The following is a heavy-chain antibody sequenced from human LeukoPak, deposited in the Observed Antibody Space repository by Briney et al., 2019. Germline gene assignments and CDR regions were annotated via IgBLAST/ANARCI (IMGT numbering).Heavy chain of an antibody. CDR2: IYYSGST. Sequence: SETLSLTCTISGGSISSYYWSWIRQPPGKGLEWIGYIYYSGSTSYNPSLKSRVTISVDTSKNQFSLKLSSVTAADTAVYYCARDWVGSSSGGFDYWGQGTLVTVSS. J-gene: IGHJ4*02. CDR3: ARDWVGSSSGGFDY. V-gene: IGHV4-59*01. D-gene: IGHD6-6*01. CDR1: GGSISSYY.